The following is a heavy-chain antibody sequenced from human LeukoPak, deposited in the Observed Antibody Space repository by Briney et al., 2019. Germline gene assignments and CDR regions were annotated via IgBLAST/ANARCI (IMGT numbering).Heavy chain of an antibody. CDR1: GGSISSSRYY. J-gene: IGHJ4*02. Sequence: SETLSLTCTVSGGSISSSRYYWGWIRQPPGKGLEWIGSIDFRGTTYYNPSLRSRVTISVDTSKNQFSLRLSAVTAADTAVYYCAREWFGESTFDFWGQGTLVTVSS. V-gene: IGHV4-39*01. CDR3: AREWFGESTFDF. CDR2: IDFRGTT. D-gene: IGHD3-10*01.